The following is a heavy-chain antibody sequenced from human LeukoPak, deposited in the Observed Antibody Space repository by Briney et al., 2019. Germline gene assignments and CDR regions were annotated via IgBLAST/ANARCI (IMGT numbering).Heavy chain of an antibody. J-gene: IGHJ4*02. CDR3: AREYQLVERGYSGYFDY. V-gene: IGHV3-48*01. CDR2: ISSSSSTI. D-gene: IGHD5-12*01. CDR1: GFTFSSYS. Sequence: GGSLRLSCAASGFTFSSYSMNWVRQAPGKGLEWVSYISSSSSTIYYADSVKGRFTISRDNSKNTLYLQMNSLRAEDTAVYYCAREYQLVERGYSGYFDYWGQGTLVTVSS.